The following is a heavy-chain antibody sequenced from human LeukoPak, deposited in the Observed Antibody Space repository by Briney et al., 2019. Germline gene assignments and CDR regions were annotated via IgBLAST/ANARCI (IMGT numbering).Heavy chain of an antibody. CDR3: ARSFSSWRRNWFDP. J-gene: IGHJ5*02. CDR1: GGSFSGYY. V-gene: IGHV4-34*01. Sequence: PSGTLSLTCAVYGGSFSGYYWSWIRQPPGKGLEWIGEINHSGSTNYNPSLKSRVTISVDTSKNQFSLKLSSVTAADTAMYYCARSFSSWRRNWFDPWGQGTLVTVSS. D-gene: IGHD6-13*01. CDR2: INHSGST.